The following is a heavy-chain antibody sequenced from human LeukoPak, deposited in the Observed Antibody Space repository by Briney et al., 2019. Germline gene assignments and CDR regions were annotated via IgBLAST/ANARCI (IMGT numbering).Heavy chain of an antibody. J-gene: IGHJ4*02. D-gene: IGHD3-22*01. CDR2: INGDGGST. Sequence: GGSLRLSCAASGFTFSSYWMHWVRPAPGKGLVWVSRINGDGGSTNYADSAKGRFTISRDNAENTLYLQMNSLRAEDTAVYYCARADSSKTRSFDYWGQGTLVTVSS. CDR3: ARADSSKTRSFDY. CDR1: GFTFSSYW. V-gene: IGHV3-74*01.